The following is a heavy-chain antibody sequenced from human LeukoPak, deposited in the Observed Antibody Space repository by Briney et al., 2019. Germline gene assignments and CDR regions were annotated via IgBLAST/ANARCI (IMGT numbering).Heavy chain of an antibody. J-gene: IGHJ4*02. V-gene: IGHV3-23*01. CDR2: ISGSGGST. D-gene: IGHD3-16*02. CDR3: AKDRYYDYVWGSYRYTSYFDY. CDR1: GFTFSSYG. Sequence: GGTLRLSCAASGFTFSSYGMSWVRQAPGKGLEWVSAISGSGGSTYYADSVKGRFTISRDNSKNTLYLQMNSLRADDTAVYYCAKDRYYDYVWGSYRYTSYFDYWGQGTLVTVSS.